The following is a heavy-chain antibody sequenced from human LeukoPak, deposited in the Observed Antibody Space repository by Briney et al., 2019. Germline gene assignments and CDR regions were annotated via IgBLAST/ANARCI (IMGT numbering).Heavy chain of an antibody. J-gene: IGHJ4*02. Sequence: PGGSLRLSCAASGFTVDNNYMTWVRQAPGKGLEWLSIIYSAGPTDYADSVKGRFAISRDNSKNTVYLQVNSLSAEDTAVYYCGRVSVAGWQPIDYWGQGTLVTVSS. CDR2: IYSAGPT. CDR3: GRVSVAGWQPIDY. D-gene: IGHD6-19*01. V-gene: IGHV3-53*01. CDR1: GFTVDNNY.